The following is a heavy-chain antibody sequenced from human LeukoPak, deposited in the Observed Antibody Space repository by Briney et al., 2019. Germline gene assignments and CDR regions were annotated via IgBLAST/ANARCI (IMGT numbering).Heavy chain of an antibody. D-gene: IGHD6-19*01. CDR2: IYYSGST. J-gene: IGHJ2*01. CDR1: GGSISSSIYY. V-gene: IGHV4-39*07. Sequence: SETLSLTCTVSGGSISSSIYYWGWIRQPPGKGLEWIGSIYYSGSTYYNPSLKSRVTISVDTSKNQFSLKLSSVTAADTAVYYCARDKGYSSGWYKDWYFDLWGRGTLVTVSS. CDR3: ARDKGYSSGWYKDWYFDL.